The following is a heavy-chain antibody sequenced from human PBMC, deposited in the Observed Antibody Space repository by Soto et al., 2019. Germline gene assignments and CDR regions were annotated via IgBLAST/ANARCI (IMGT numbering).Heavy chain of an antibody. V-gene: IGHV3-23*01. CDR1: GFTFSSHA. Sequence: GGSLRLSCAASGFTFSSHAMGWLRQTPGTGPEWVAFVDGSGGDTSYADSVKGRFTISRDNSDNLLYLHMNSLRAEDTGRYFCAKEIFAAAYAATSAFDWWGQGNLVTVSS. CDR2: VDGSGGDT. J-gene: IGHJ4*02. D-gene: IGHD2-8*01. CDR3: AKEIFAAAYAATSAFDW.